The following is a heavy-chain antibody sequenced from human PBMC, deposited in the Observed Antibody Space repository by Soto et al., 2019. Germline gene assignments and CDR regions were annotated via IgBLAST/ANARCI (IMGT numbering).Heavy chain of an antibody. CDR2: TYYRSRWYN. J-gene: IGHJ6*03. CDR1: GRSIASICAA. D-gene: IGHD2-21*01. CDR3: AETIPHQWNYTAV. Sequence: PSSSLTLTGTMSGRSIASICAAAVWIKMSPSRGLEWLARTYYRSRWYNDYAVSVRSRITVNPDTSQNQFSLQLTPVPPEDTVVFYGAETIPHQWNYTAVWGKGTTVPVS. V-gene: IGHV6-1*01.